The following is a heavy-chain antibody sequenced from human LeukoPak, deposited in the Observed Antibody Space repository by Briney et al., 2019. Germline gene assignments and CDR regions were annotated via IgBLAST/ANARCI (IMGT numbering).Heavy chain of an antibody. Sequence: GGSLRLSCAAPGFTFSSYGMHWVRQAPGKGLEWVAFIRYDGSNKYYADSVKGRFTISRDNSKNTLYLQMNSLRAEDTAVYYCAKSLVVTAIRDYFDYWGQGTLVTVSS. V-gene: IGHV3-30*02. CDR1: GFTFSSYG. CDR3: AKSLVVTAIRDYFDY. D-gene: IGHD2-21*02. J-gene: IGHJ4*02. CDR2: IRYDGSNK.